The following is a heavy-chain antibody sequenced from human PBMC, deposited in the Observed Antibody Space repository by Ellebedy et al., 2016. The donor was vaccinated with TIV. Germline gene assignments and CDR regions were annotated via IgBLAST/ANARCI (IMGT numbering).Heavy chain of an antibody. D-gene: IGHD3-22*01. V-gene: IGHV3-11*04. Sequence: GGSLRLXXAASGFTFSDYYMSWIRQAPGKGLEWVSYISSSSSTIYYADSVEGRFTISRDNAKNSLYLQMNSLRAEDTAVYYCARDSFYDSSGYYYVPFDYWGQGTLVTVSS. CDR3: ARDSFYDSSGYYYVPFDY. CDR2: ISSSSSTI. J-gene: IGHJ4*02. CDR1: GFTFSDYY.